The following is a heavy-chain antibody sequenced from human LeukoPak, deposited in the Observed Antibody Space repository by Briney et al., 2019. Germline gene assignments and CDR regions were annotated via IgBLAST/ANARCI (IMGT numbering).Heavy chain of an antibody. CDR2: IASDGRTT. D-gene: IGHD2-2*01. J-gene: IGHJ1*01. Sequence: GGSLRLSYSASGFTFKDYAMHWVRQAPGLGLEWVAVIASDGRTTYYADSVSGRFTISRDNSNNALSLQMNSLSADDTAVYYCARAAEASCSGTSCYRYFHHWGQGTLVIVSS. CDR1: GFTFKDYA. V-gene: IGHV3-30*04. CDR3: ARAAEASCSGTSCYRYFHH.